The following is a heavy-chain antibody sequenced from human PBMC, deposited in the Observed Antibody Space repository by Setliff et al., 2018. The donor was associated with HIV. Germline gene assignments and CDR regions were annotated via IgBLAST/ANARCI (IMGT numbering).Heavy chain of an antibody. D-gene: IGHD2-15*01. CDR2: ITPYNGQT. CDR3: SRTRLDCRDGGGSCYSY. CDR1: GYTFTNYG. Sequence: ASVKVSCKASGYTFTNYGISWVRQAPGQGLEWMAWITPYNGQTLFAQNFQDRVTVTTDTSTTTAYMYLRSLRPDDTAAYYCSRTRLDCRDGGGSCYSYGGQGTLVTGS. V-gene: IGHV1-18*01. J-gene: IGHJ4*02.